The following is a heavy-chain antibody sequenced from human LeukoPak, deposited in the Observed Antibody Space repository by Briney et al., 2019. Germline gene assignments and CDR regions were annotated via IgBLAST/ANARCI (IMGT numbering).Heavy chain of an antibody. CDR1: GFSVSSNC. D-gene: IGHD6-19*01. CDR3: ARVSLSSRDYFDF. J-gene: IGHJ4*02. CDR2: IHSGGNT. V-gene: IGHV3-53*01. Sequence: GGSLRLSCAASGFSVSSNCMSWVRQVPGTGLEWLSIIHSGGNTYYADSVKGRFTISRDNSQNTLFLQMNSLRVEDTAVYPCARVSLSSRDYFDFWGQGTLVTVSS.